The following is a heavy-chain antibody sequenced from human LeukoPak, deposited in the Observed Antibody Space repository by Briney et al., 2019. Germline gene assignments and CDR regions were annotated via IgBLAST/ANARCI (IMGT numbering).Heavy chain of an antibody. CDR3: AKVYGSGKPTNGWFDP. CDR2: IRNDGSNK. J-gene: IGHJ5*02. Sequence: GGSLRLSCVASGFTFSSNGMHWVRQAPGKGLEWVAFIRNDGSNKYYVDSVKGRFTIYRDNSKNTLYLQMNSLRAEDTAVYYCAKVYGSGKPTNGWFDPWGQETLVTVSS. D-gene: IGHD3-10*01. CDR1: GFTFSSNG. V-gene: IGHV3-30*02.